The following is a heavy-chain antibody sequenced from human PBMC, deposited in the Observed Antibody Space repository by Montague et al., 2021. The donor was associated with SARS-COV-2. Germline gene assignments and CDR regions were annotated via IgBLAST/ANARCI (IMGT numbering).Heavy chain of an antibody. CDR3: ARVLSHRAIFGVVIINGMDV. CDR1: GGSISSGGYY. CDR2: IYYSGST. D-gene: IGHD3-3*01. J-gene: IGHJ6*02. Sequence: TLSLTCTVSGGSISSGGYYWSWIRQHPGKGLEWIGYIYYSGSTYYNPSLKSRVTISVDTSKNQFSLKLSSVTAADTAVYYCARVLSHRAIFGVVIINGMDVGGQGTRVTVSS. V-gene: IGHV4-31*03.